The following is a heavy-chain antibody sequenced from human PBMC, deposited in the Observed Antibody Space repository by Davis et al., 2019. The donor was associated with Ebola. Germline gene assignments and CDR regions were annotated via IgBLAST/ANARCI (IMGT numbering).Heavy chain of an antibody. CDR2: IYPGDSVT. CDR1: GYRFTSYW. J-gene: IGHJ2*01. CDR3: ARQEGKGFDL. Sequence: KVSCKGSGYRFTSYWIGWVRQMPGKGLEWMGIIYPGDSVTRYCPSFQGQVTISADKSISTAYLQWSSLKASDTAMYYCARQEGKGFDLWGRGTLVTVSS. V-gene: IGHV5-51*01.